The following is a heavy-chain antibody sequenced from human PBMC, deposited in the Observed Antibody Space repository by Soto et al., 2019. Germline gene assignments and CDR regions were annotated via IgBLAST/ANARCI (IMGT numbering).Heavy chain of an antibody. CDR2: TYDSGST. Sequence: SETLSLTCTVSGGSISGGGYYWSWIRQPPGKGLEWIGYTYDSGSTYYNPSLKSRISISIDTSKNQFSLRLTSVTAADTAVYYCAREIIPLTTDWYFDLWGRGTLVTVSS. J-gene: IGHJ2*01. CDR1: GGSISGGGYY. V-gene: IGHV4-30-4*01. D-gene: IGHD4-17*01. CDR3: AREIIPLTTDWYFDL.